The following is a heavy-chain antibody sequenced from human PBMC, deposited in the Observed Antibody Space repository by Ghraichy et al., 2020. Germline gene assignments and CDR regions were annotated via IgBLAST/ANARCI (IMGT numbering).Heavy chain of an antibody. CDR3: AKNIGVVSIIDY. D-gene: IGHD2-2*01. J-gene: IGHJ4*02. CDR1: GFTFSNYG. Sequence: ETLSLTCAASGFTFSNYGMSWVRQAPGKGLEWVSAISAGSSNTHYADSVKGRFTISRDNSKNTLYLQMNSLRAEDTAIYYCAKNIGVVSIIDYWGQGTLVTVSS. CDR2: ISAGSSNT. V-gene: IGHV3-23*01.